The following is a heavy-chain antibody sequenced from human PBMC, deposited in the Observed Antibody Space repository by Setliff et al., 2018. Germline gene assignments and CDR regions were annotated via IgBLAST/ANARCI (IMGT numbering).Heavy chain of an antibody. CDR2: IGHTGSI. V-gene: IGHV4-38-2*02. CDR1: GYSISSGYI. J-gene: IGHJ4*02. D-gene: IGHD2-21*02. CDR3: ARDLGHGGDSDY. Sequence: SETLSLTCTVSGYSISSGYIWGWIRQPPGKWLEWVGNIGHTGSINYNPSLKSRLTISRDTSKNQVSLKLNSVTATDTAVYYCARDLGHGGDSDYWGQGILVTVSS.